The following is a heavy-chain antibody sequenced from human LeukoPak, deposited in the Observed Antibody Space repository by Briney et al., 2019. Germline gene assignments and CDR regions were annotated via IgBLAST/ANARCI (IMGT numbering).Heavy chain of an antibody. CDR2: SIPLFGTA. D-gene: IGHD2-15*01. CDR1: VGTFSNYA. V-gene: IGHV1-69*06. J-gene: IGHJ2*01. CDR3: ARGQGVVPYWYFDL. Sequence: GASVNVSCKTSVGTFSNYAINWVRQAPGQGLEWMGASIPLFGTANYAQKFQGRVTITADKSTSTAYMELSSLRSEDTAVYYCARGQGVVPYWYFDLWGRGTLVTVSS.